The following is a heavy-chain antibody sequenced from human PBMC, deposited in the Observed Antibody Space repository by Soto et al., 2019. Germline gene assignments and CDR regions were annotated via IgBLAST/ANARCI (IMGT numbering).Heavy chain of an antibody. CDR2: IHHSGST. D-gene: IGHD6-13*01. V-gene: IGHV4-59*01. Sequence: QVQLQESGPGLVRPSETLSLTCTVSGASIRSYYWSWIRQPPGKGLEWIGFIHHSGSTNYTPSLKSRLTMSVDTSKNQFSLKLSSVTAADTAVYYCTRGDSSSWRPHFDYWGQGTLVTVSS. J-gene: IGHJ4*02. CDR1: GASIRSYY. CDR3: TRGDSSSWRPHFDY.